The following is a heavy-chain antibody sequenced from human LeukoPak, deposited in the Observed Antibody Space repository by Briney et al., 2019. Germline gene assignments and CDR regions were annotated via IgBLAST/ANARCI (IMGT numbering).Heavy chain of an antibody. CDR1: GGSVSNYY. CDR3: AREIQDYGGSYFDY. D-gene: IGHD4-23*01. CDR2: IYYSGST. J-gene: IGHJ4*02. V-gene: IGHV4-59*02. Sequence: SETLSLTCSVSGGSVSNYYWSWIRQPPGKGLEWIGYIYYSGSTNYNPSLKSRVTISVDTSKNQFSLKLSSVTAADTAVYYCAREIQDYGGSYFDYWGQGTLVTVSS.